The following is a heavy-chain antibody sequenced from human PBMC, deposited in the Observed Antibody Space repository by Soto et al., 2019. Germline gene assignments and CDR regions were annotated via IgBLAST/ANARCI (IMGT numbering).Heavy chain of an antibody. CDR1: GYRFTSYW. Sequence: PGESLKISYQGSGYRFTSYWIAWVRQMPGKGLEWVGVIYPGDSDVKYSPSFEGHITMSVDRSDSTAYLQWTSLKASDTAMYFCARHFDSSGYYPDYWGQGTQVTVSS. V-gene: IGHV5-51*01. CDR2: IYPGDSDV. D-gene: IGHD3-22*01. J-gene: IGHJ4*02. CDR3: ARHFDSSGYYPDY.